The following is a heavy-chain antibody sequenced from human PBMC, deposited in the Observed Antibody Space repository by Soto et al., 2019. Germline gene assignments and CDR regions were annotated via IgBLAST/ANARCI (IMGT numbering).Heavy chain of an antibody. CDR3: AREGDYGDYYGY. CDR2: ISYDGSNK. D-gene: IGHD4-17*01. Sequence: QVQLVESGGGVVQPGRSLRLSCAASGFTFSSYAMHWVRQAPGKGLEWVAVISYDGSNKYYADSVKGRFTISRDNSKNTLYLQMNSLRAEDTAVYYCAREGDYGDYYGYWGQVTLVTVSS. V-gene: IGHV3-30-3*01. J-gene: IGHJ4*02. CDR1: GFTFSSYA.